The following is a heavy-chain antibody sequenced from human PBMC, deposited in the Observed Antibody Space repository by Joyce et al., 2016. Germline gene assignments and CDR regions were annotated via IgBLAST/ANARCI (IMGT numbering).Heavy chain of an antibody. Sequence: VQLMESGGALGQPGGSLRLACRISGFIFGDYAMGWGRQSRGKGLEWVGGMSGVGGEGTSYGDSVVGRFTVSRDNSKNILFLQMDNLRADDTAVYYCARSSRTIVGSFYYYYMDVWGNGTTVTVSS. J-gene: IGHJ6*03. CDR3: ARSSRTIVGSFYYYYMDV. V-gene: IGHV3-23*01. D-gene: IGHD1-26*01. CDR1: GFIFGDYA. CDR2: MSGVGGEGT.